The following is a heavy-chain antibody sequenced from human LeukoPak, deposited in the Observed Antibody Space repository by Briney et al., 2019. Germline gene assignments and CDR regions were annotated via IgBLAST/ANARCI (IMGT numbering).Heavy chain of an antibody. D-gene: IGHD6-19*01. CDR3: AAHLGSGWHLDY. CDR1: GLSFTTKA. Sequence: PGESLRLSCVASGLSFTTKAMHWVRPAPGERLEWMSYISLDGKDESYADSVRGRFTISRDNSRNTVYLQMNSLRPEDTAVYYCAAHLGSGWHLDYWGQGIRVTVSP. J-gene: IGHJ4*02. V-gene: IGHV3-30*04. CDR2: ISLDGKDE.